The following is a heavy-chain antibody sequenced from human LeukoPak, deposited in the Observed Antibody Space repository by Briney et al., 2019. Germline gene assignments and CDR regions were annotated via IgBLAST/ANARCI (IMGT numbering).Heavy chain of an antibody. J-gene: IGHJ6*03. V-gene: IGHV4-34*01. Sequence: TSETLSLTCAVYGGSFSGYYWSWIRQPPGKGLEWIGEIYHSGSTNYNPSLKSRVTISVDKSKNQFSLKLSSVTAADTAVYYCARTDYYGSGSKRRRYYYMDVWGKGTTVTVSS. D-gene: IGHD3-10*01. CDR2: IYHSGST. CDR3: ARTDYYGSGSKRRRYYYMDV. CDR1: GGSFSGYY.